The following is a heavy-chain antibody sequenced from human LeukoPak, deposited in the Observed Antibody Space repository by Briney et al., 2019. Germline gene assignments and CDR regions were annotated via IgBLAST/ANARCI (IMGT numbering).Heavy chain of an antibody. CDR3: AKRGGTYSYFYYMDV. D-gene: IGHD1-26*01. CDR1: GFTFTPYA. CDR2: IQSDGNTK. Sequence: PGGSLRLSCVASGFTFTPYAMHWVRQAPGKGLEWVAFIQSDGNTKYYVDSVKGRFTISRDTSKNTVFLQMSSLRADDTAVYYCAKRGGTYSYFYYMDVWGKGTTVTVPS. J-gene: IGHJ6*03. V-gene: IGHV3-30*02.